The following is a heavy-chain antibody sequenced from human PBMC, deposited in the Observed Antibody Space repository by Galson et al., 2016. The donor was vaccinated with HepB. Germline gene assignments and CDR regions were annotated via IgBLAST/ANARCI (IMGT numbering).Heavy chain of an antibody. CDR1: GFTFSDYT. Sequence: SLRLSCAASGFTFSDYTMNWVRQAPGKGLEWVASISSRRTYIYYADSVKGRFTISRDNTKNSLFLQMKRLRGEDTAAYYCAGNRGVIPLLNNPMDVWGQGTTVTVS. CDR3: AGNRGVIPLLNNPMDV. V-gene: IGHV3-21*01. D-gene: IGHD3-10*01. CDR2: ISSRRTYI. J-gene: IGHJ6*02.